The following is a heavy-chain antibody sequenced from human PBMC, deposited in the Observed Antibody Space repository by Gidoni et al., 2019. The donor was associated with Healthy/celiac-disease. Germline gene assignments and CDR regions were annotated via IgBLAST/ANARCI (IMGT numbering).Heavy chain of an antibody. CDR1: GFTFSDYY. V-gene: IGHV3-11*06. CDR3: ARVADTAMGPLDY. CDR2: ISSSSSYT. J-gene: IGHJ4*02. Sequence: QVQLVESGGGLVKPGGSLRLSCAASGFTFSDYYMSWIRQAPGKGLGWVSYISSSSSYTNDADSVKGRFTISRDNAKNSLYLQMNSLRAEDTAVYYCARVADTAMGPLDYWGQGTLVTVSS. D-gene: IGHD5-18*01.